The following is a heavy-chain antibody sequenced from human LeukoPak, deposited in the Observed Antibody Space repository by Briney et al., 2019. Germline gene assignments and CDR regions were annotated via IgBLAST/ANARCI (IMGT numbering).Heavy chain of an antibody. D-gene: IGHD6-19*01. CDR3: ARGHASGWTRDVFDR. CDR2: VNEDGSRT. V-gene: IGHV3-74*01. CDR1: GFTFNKYW. Sequence: GGSLRLSWAASGFTFNKYWMHWVRQAPGQGLMWVSHVNEDGSRTTCAYSVKGRFTVSRDNARNTLSLQMNSLGVDDTAVYYCARGHASGWTRDVFDRWGEGTMLTVSS. J-gene: IGHJ3*01.